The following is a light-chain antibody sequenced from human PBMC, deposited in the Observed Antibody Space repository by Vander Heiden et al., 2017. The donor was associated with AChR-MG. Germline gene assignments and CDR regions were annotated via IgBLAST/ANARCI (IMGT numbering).Light chain of an antibody. J-gene: IGKJ1*01. Sequence: IVMTQSPATLSVSPGERVTLSCRASQSVKSNLAWYQQKPGQAPRLLIYGASTRAAGAPDRFSGSGSGTEFTLTISSLQSEDFALYYCQQYNDWPPWTFGQGTKVEIK. CDR2: GAS. CDR1: QSVKSN. V-gene: IGKV3-15*01. CDR3: QQYNDWPPWT.